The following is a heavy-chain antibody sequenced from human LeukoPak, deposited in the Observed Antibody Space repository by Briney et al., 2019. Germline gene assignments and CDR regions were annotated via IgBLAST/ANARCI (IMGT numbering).Heavy chain of an antibody. CDR2: IYYSGST. J-gene: IGHJ3*02. Sequence: PSETLSLTCTVSGGSISSYYWSWIRQPPGKGLEWIGYIYYSGSTNYNPSLKSRVTISVDTSKNQFSLKQSSVTAADTAVYYCARSLNFGVKGAFDIWGQGTMVTVSS. D-gene: IGHD3-3*01. CDR3: ARSLNFGVKGAFDI. V-gene: IGHV4-59*12. CDR1: GGSISSYY.